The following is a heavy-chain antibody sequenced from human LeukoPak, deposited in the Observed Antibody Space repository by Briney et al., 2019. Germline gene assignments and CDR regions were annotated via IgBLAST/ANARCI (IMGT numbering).Heavy chain of an antibody. CDR1: GYTFTSYY. J-gene: IGHJ6*02. D-gene: IGHD1-14*01. CDR3: ARVPLGGRGMDV. CDR2: INPSGGST. Sequence: ASVKVSCKASGYTFTSYYMHWVRQAPGQGLEWMGIINPSGGSTSYAQKFQGRVTMSRDTSTSTVYMELSSLRSEDTAVYYCARVPLGGRGMDVWGQGTTVTVSS. V-gene: IGHV1-46*01.